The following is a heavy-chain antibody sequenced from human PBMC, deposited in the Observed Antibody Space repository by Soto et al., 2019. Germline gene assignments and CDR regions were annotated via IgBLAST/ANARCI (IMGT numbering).Heavy chain of an antibody. CDR2: ISAFNGDT. Sequence: ASVKVSCKASGYSFTSYGISWVRQAPGEGLEWMGWISAFNGDTNHAQKFQDRVTMTTDTSTSTAYMELRSLRSDDTAVYYCARDRLVAIPAAGLYSVYGMDVWGQGTTSTVSS. D-gene: IGHD2-2*01. J-gene: IGHJ6*02. V-gene: IGHV1-18*04. CDR3: ARDRLVAIPAAGLYSVYGMDV. CDR1: GYSFTSYG.